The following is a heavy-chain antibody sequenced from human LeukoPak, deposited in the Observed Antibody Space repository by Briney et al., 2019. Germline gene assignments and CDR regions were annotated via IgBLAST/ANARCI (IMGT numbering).Heavy chain of an antibody. D-gene: IGHD3-22*01. J-gene: IGHJ4*02. CDR1: GGSISSYY. CDR2: IYYSGST. V-gene: IGHV4-59*01. CDR3: ATQDDSSGYYYNY. Sequence: SETLSLTCTVSGGSISSYYWSWIRQPPGKGLEWIGYIYYSGSTNYNPSLKSRVTISVDTSENQFSLKLSSVTAADTAVYYCATQDDSSGYYYNYWGQGTLVTVSS.